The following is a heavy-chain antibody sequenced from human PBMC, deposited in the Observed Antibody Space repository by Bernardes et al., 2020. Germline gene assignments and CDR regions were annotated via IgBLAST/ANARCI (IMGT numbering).Heavy chain of an antibody. Sequence: GGSLRLSCAASGFTFDDYAMHWVRQPPGKGLEWVSSIDWSSGTLVYADSVKGRFAISRDNARRSLYLQMNSLRPEDTALYYCAKGWSTSSSSVSDFWGQGTLVTVSS. J-gene: IGHJ4*02. CDR2: IDWSSGTL. V-gene: IGHV3-9*01. D-gene: IGHD2-2*01. CDR1: GFTFDDYA. CDR3: AKGWSTSSSSVSDF.